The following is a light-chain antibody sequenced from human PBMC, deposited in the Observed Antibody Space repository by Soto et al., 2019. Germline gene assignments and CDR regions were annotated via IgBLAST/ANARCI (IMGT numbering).Light chain of an antibody. Sequence: EIVLTQSPGTLSLSPGERATLSCRASQSVSSSYLAWYQQKPGQAPRLLIYVASSRPISIPDRFSGSGSGTDFTLTIRILEPEDFAVYYCQQYGSSPFTFGQGTRLEIK. V-gene: IGKV3-20*01. CDR1: QSVSSSY. CDR2: VAS. J-gene: IGKJ5*01. CDR3: QQYGSSPFT.